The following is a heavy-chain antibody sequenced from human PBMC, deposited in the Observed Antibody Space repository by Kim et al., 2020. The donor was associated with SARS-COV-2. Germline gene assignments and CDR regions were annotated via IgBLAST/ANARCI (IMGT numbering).Heavy chain of an antibody. CDR3: ARPLYDFWSGYSRGGFDY. Sequence: SETLSLTCAVYGGSFSGYYWSWIRQPPGKGLEWIGEINHSGSTNYNPSLKSRVTISVDTSKNQFSLKLSSVTAADTAVYYCARPLYDFWSGYSRGGFDYWGQGTLVTVSS. D-gene: IGHD3-3*01. V-gene: IGHV4-34*01. CDR1: GGSFSGYY. J-gene: IGHJ4*02. CDR2: INHSGST.